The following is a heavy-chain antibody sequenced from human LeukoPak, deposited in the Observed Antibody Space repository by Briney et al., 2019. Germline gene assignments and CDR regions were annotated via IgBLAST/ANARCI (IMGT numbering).Heavy chain of an antibody. CDR2: ISGSGGST. D-gene: IGHD3-10*01. V-gene: IGHV3-23*01. Sequence: PGGSLRLSCAASGFTFSSYAMSWVRQAPGKGLEWVSAISGSGGSTYYADSVKGRFTISRDNSKNTLYLQMNSLRAEDTAVYYCARGLWFGEKGADYWGQGTLVTVSS. CDR1: GFTFSSYA. J-gene: IGHJ4*02. CDR3: ARGLWFGEKGADY.